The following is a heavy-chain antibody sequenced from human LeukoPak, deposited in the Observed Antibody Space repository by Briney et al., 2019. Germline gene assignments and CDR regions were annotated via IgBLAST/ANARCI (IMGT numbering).Heavy chain of an antibody. D-gene: IGHD6-13*01. J-gene: IGHJ6*03. CDR2: ISGSGGST. CDR3: AKECAAAGLYYYYYYYMDV. V-gene: IGHV3-23*01. Sequence: GRSLRLSCAASGFTFSSYGMSWVRQAPGKGLEWVSAISGSGGSTYYADSVKGRFTISRDNSKNTLYLQMNSLRAEDTAVYYCAKECAAAGLYYYYYYYMDVWGKGTTVTISS. CDR1: GFTFSSYG.